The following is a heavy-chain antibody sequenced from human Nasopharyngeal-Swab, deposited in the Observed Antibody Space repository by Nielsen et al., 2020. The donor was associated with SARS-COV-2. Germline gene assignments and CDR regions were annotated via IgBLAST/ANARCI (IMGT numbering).Heavy chain of an antibody. Sequence: SGPTLVKPPQTLTLTCTFSGFSLRTSGMCVSWIRQHPGKALEWLARIDWDDDKYYSTSLKTRLTIAKDTSKNQVVLTMTNMDPVDTATYYCARYIPTGGMDVWGQGTTVTVSS. D-gene: IGHD2-2*02. J-gene: IGHJ6*02. CDR3: ARYIPTGGMDV. V-gene: IGHV2-70*11. CDR1: GFSLRTSGMC. CDR2: IDWDDDK.